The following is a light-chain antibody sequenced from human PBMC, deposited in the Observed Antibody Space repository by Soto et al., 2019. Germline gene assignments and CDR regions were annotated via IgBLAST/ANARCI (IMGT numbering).Light chain of an antibody. CDR2: YDD. J-gene: IGLJ7*01. Sequence: QSVLTQPPSVSEAPRQRVTISCSGSSSNIGNNAVNWYQQLPGKAPKLLIYYDDLLPSGVSDRFSGSKSGTSASLAISGLQSEDEADYYCATWDDSLKGPVFGGGTQLTVL. CDR3: ATWDDSLKGPV. V-gene: IGLV1-36*01. CDR1: SSNIGNNA.